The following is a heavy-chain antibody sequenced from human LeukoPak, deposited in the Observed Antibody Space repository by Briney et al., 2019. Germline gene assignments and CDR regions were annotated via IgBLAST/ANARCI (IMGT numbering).Heavy chain of an antibody. J-gene: IGHJ2*01. Sequence: SETLSLTCTVSAYSISSGYYWGWIRQPPGKGLEWIGSIYHSGNTYYNPSLKSRVTISVDTSKNQFSLKLSSVTAADTAVYYCARVDGYCSGGSCYYWYFDLWGRGTLVTVSS. CDR1: AYSISSGYY. CDR3: ARVDGYCSGGSCYYWYFDL. D-gene: IGHD2-15*01. V-gene: IGHV4-38-2*02. CDR2: IYHSGNT.